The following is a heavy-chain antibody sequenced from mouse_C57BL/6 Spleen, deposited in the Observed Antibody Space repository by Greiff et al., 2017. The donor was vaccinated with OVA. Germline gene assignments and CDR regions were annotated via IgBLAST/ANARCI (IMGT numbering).Heavy chain of an antibody. J-gene: IGHJ2*01. CDR2: IYPGDGDT. Sequence: QVQLQQSGPELVKPGASVKISCKASGYAFSSSWMNWVKQRPGKGLEWIGRIYPGDGDTNYNGKFKGKATLTADKSSSTAYMQLSSLTSEDSAVYFCAREGFDYWGKGTTLTVSS. V-gene: IGHV1-82*01. CDR3: AREGFDY. CDR1: GYAFSSSW.